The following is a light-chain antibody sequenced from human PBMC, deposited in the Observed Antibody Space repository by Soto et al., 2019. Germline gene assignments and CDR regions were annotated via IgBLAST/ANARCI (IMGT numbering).Light chain of an antibody. Sequence: EIVLTQSPGTLSLSPGERATLSCRASQSVKSSYLAWYQQTPGQTPRLLIYGASSRATGIPDRFSGSGSGTDFTLTISRLEAEDFAVYYCQQYGSSPRTFGQGTKVDIK. J-gene: IGKJ1*01. CDR3: QQYGSSPRT. V-gene: IGKV3-20*01. CDR2: GAS. CDR1: QSVKSSY.